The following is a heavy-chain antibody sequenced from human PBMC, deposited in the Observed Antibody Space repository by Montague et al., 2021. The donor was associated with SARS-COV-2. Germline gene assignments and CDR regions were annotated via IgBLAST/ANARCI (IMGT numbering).Heavy chain of an antibody. CDR2: IYYSGST. CDR3: ARDRPPYYYDNSGHFLHGWFDP. CDR1: GGSVSSYY. D-gene: IGHD3-22*01. J-gene: IGHJ5*02. Sequence: SETLSLTCSVSGGSVSSYYLNWIRQTPGKGLEWIGNIYYSGSTNYNPSFKSRVTISVDTSKNQFSLKLSSVTAADTAVYYCARDRPPYYYDNSGHFLHGWFDPWGQGTLVTVSS. V-gene: IGHV4-59*02.